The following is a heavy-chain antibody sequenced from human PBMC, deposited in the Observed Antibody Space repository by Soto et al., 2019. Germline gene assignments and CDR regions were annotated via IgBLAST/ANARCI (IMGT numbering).Heavy chain of an antibody. CDR2: THQSGST. V-gene: IGHV4-59*04. J-gene: IGHJ5*02. CDR3: ARHPTGYPNWFDP. CDR1: GGSIVGSS. Sequence: QLQLQESGPGLVKPSETLSLTCTVSGGSIVGSSWTWVRQPPGKGLEWIGTTHQSGSTYYNSSLPSRVSMSVDASKNQFSLKLNSVTAADTAIYYCARHPTGYPNWFDPWGQGILVTVSS. D-gene: IGHD3-9*01.